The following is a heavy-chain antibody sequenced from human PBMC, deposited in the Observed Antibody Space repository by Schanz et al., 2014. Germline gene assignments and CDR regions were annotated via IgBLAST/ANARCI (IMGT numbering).Heavy chain of an antibody. J-gene: IGHJ4*02. CDR1: GFSFSTYG. D-gene: IGHD6-19*01. V-gene: IGHV3-21*01. Sequence: EVQVVESGGGLVQPGGSLRISCAASGFSFSTYGMTWVRQAPGKGLEWVSSISSSSMYIYQADSMRGRFTISRDNAKNSLYLQVNNLSAEDTAVYYCVRDKKGFVAVAGRAPFDYWGQGTLVTVSS. CDR2: ISSSSMYI. CDR3: VRDKKGFVAVAGRAPFDY.